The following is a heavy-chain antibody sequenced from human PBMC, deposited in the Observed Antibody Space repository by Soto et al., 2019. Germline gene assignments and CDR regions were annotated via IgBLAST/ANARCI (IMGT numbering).Heavy chain of an antibody. V-gene: IGHV1-2*02. CDR2: INPNSGGT. CDR3: ARGSKVYSSSWYRRDFYYGMDV. D-gene: IGHD6-13*01. CDR1: GYTFTGYY. Sequence: EASVKVSCKASGYTFTGYYMHWVRQAPGQGLEWMGWINPNSGGTNYAQKFQGRVTMTRDTSISTAYMELSRLRSDDTAVYYCARGSKVYSSSWYRRDFYYGMDVWGQGTTVTVSS. J-gene: IGHJ6*02.